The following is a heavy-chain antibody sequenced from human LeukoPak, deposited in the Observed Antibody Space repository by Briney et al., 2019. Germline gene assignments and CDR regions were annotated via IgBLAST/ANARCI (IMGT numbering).Heavy chain of an antibody. CDR1: GGSISSYY. D-gene: IGHD2-21*02. J-gene: IGHJ3*02. Sequence: SETLSLTCTVSGGSISSYYWSWIWQPPGKGLEWIGYIYYSGSTNYNPSLKSRVTISVDTSKNQFSLKLSSVTAADTAVYYCARRIGLAYCGGDCYSGAFDIWGEGTMVTVSS. CDR3: ARRIGLAYCGGDCYSGAFDI. V-gene: IGHV4-59*08. CDR2: IYYSGST.